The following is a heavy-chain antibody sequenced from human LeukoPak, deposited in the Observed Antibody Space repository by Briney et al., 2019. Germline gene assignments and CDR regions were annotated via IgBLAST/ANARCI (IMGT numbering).Heavy chain of an antibody. D-gene: IGHD4-11*01. J-gene: IGHJ5*02. CDR1: GFTFSSYS. CDR2: ISSSSSTI. V-gene: IGHV3-48*04. CDR3: ARGGPTTVTYLEVRWFDP. Sequence: GGSMRLACAASGFTFSSYSMNWVRQAPGKGLEWVSYISSSSSTIYYADTVKGRFTISRDNAKNSRYLQMNSLRAEDTAVYYCARGGPTTVTYLEVRWFDPWGQGPLVTVSS.